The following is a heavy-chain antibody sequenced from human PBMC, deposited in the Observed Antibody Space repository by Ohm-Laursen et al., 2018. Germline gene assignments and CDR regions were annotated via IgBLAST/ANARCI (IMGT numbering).Heavy chain of an antibody. CDR2: IYHSGST. D-gene: IGHD3-16*01. J-gene: IGHJ6*02. Sequence: SETLSPTCTVSGGSISSYYWSWIRQPPGKGLEWIGYIYHSGSTKYNPFFNSRVTISVDTSQNQFSLNLRSVTTADTAVYYCASGHNYGYDNYYYGMDVWGQGTTVTVSS. CDR3: ASGHNYGYDNYYYGMDV. CDR1: GGSISSYY. V-gene: IGHV4-59*01.